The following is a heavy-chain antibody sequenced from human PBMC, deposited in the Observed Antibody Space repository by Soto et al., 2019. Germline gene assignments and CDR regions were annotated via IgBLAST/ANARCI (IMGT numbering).Heavy chain of an antibody. D-gene: IGHD2-15*01. V-gene: IGHV4-61*01. CDR2: IYYSGST. CDR1: GASVSGPTYY. CDR3: ARRVVTVAATGGMDV. J-gene: IGHJ6*02. Sequence: SETLSLTCTVSGASVSGPTYYWNWIRQPPGKGLEWIGYIYYSGSTNCNPSLKSRVTISVDTSKNQFSLKLSSVTAADTAVYFCARRVVTVAATGGMDVWGQGTTVTVSS.